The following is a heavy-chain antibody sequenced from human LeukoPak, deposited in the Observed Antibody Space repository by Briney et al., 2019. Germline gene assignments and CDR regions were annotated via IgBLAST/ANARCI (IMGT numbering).Heavy chain of an antibody. D-gene: IGHD4-17*01. CDR2: IHSGGST. CDR3: VGATGFGY. Sequence: GGSLRLSCAASGFTFNVYWMSWVRQAPGKGLEWVSVIHSGGSTYHADSVKGRFTISRDNSKNTVYLQMNSLRAEDTAVYYCVGATGFGYWGQGTLVTVSS. CDR1: GFTFNVYW. J-gene: IGHJ4*02. V-gene: IGHV3-66*01.